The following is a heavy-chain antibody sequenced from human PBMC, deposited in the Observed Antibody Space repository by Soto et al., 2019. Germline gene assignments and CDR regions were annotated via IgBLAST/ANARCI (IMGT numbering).Heavy chain of an antibody. V-gene: IGHV3-33*01. CDR2: IWYDGSNK. CDR3: ARAPPDYYNSGTSEARPVY. D-gene: IGHD3-10*01. Sequence: PGGSLRLSCAASGFTFSSYGMHWVRQAPGKGLEWVAVIWYDGSNKYYADSVKGRFTISRDNSKNTLYLHMYSLRAEDTAVYYCARAPPDYYNSGTSEARPVYWGQGTLVTVSS. J-gene: IGHJ4*02. CDR1: GFTFSSYG.